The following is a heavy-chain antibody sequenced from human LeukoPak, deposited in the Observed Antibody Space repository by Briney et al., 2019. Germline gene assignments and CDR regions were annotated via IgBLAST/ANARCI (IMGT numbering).Heavy chain of an antibody. Sequence: PGGSLRLSCAASRFSLSTYWMSWVRQAPGKGLEWVANINQDGSEKYYVDSVKGRFTVSRDNAKNSLYLLMNSLRAEDTAVYYCAKHPAGYRYGYYYGMDVWGQGTTVIVSS. CDR2: INQDGSEK. V-gene: IGHV3-7*03. J-gene: IGHJ6*02. D-gene: IGHD5-18*01. CDR1: RFSLSTYW. CDR3: AKHPAGYRYGYYYGMDV.